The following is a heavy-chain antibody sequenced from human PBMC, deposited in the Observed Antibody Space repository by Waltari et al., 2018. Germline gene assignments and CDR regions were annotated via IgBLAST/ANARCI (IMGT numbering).Heavy chain of an antibody. CDR1: GYSISSGYY. CDR3: ASGQLLNWFDP. J-gene: IGHJ5*02. CDR2: IYHSGST. D-gene: IGHD2-2*01. Sequence: QVQLQESGPGLVKPSETLSLTCTVSGYSISSGYYWGWIRQPPGKGLEWIGSIYHSGSTYYNPSLKSRVTISVDTSKNQFSLKLSSVTAADTAVYYCASGQLLNWFDPWGQGTLVTVSS. V-gene: IGHV4-38-2*02.